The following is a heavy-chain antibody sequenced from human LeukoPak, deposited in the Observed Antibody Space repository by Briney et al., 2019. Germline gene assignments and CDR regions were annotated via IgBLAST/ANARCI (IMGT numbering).Heavy chain of an antibody. V-gene: IGHV4-4*07. Sequence: PSETLSLTCTVSGGSISSHYWSWIRQPAGKGLEWIGRIYNSGSTSYNTNYNPSLSSRVTMSVDTSKNQFSLRLNSVTAADTAVYYCARAIWYGSGTTAFDYWGQGTLVTVSS. CDR1: GGSISSHY. D-gene: IGHD3-10*01. J-gene: IGHJ4*02. CDR2: IYNSGSTSYNT. CDR3: ARAIWYGSGTTAFDY.